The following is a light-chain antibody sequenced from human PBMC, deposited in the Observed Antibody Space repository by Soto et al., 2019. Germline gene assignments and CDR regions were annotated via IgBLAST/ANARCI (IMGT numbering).Light chain of an antibody. CDR3: QKYSSVPV. Sequence: DIQMTQSPTSLSASVGDRVTITCRASQGIRNYVAWYQQIPGKAPKLPIYAASTLQSGVPSRFSGSGSGTDFTLTINGLQPEDVATYSCQKYSSVPVFGPGTKVEIK. V-gene: IGKV1-27*01. CDR1: QGIRNY. J-gene: IGKJ3*01. CDR2: AAS.